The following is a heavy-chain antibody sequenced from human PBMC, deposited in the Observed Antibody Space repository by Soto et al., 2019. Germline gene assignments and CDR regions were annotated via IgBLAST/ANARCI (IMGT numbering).Heavy chain of an antibody. CDR2: INHSGST. D-gene: IGHD6-6*01. V-gene: IGHV4-34*01. J-gene: IGHJ5*02. Sequence: SETLSLTCAVYGLSFSGYYWTWIRQPPGKGLEWIGEINHSGSTNYNPSLKSRVTISRDNSKNTLYLQMNSLRAEDTAVYYCARVAARTYRSWFDPWGQGTLVTVSS. CDR3: ARVAARTYRSWFDP. CDR1: GLSFSGYY.